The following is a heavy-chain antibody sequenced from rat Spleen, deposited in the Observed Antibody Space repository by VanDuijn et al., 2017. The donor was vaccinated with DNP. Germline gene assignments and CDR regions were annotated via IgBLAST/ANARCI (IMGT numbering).Heavy chain of an antibody. CDR1: GFSLTSYT. CDR2: ISSGGST. D-gene: IGHD1-5*01. CDR3: ARSGGTTWFAY. J-gene: IGHJ3*01. V-gene: IGHV2-6*01. Sequence: QVQLKESGPGLVQPSQTLSLTCTVSGFSLTSYTVSWVRQSPGKVLEWIAAISSGGSTYYNSALKSRLSISRDTSKSQVFLKMNSLQTEDTAMYFCARSGGTTWFAYWGQGTLVTVSS.